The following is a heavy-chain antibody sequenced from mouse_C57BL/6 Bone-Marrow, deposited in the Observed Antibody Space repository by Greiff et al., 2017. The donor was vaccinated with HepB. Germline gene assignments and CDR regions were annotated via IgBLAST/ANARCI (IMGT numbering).Heavy chain of an antibody. Sequence: QVQLKQPGAELVRPGSSVKLSCKASGYTFTSYWMHWVKQRPIQGLEWIGNIDPSDSETHYNQKFKDKATLTVDKSSSTAYMQLSSLTSEDSAVYYCARGGENWDDYWGQGTTLTVSS. D-gene: IGHD4-1*01. CDR1: GYTFTSYW. CDR2: IDPSDSET. V-gene: IGHV1-52*01. J-gene: IGHJ2*01. CDR3: ARGGENWDDY.